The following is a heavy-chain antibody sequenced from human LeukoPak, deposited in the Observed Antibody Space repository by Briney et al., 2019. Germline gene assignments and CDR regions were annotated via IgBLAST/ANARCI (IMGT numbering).Heavy chain of an antibody. V-gene: IGHV4-34*01. CDR3: ARLGNKFDP. J-gene: IGHJ5*02. Sequence: SETLSLTCAVYGGSFSGDYWSWIRQPPGKGLEWIGEINQSGSTNYNPSLKSRVTISVDTSKNQFSLKLSSVTAADTAVYYCARLGNKFDPWGQGTLVTVSS. CDR2: INQSGST. D-gene: IGHD1/OR15-1a*01. CDR1: GGSFSGDY.